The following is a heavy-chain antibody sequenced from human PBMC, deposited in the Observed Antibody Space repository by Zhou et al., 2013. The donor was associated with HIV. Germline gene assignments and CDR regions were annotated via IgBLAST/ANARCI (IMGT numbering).Heavy chain of an antibody. CDR3: ARDRLTSSCGGDCYRGYSWFDP. D-gene: IGHD2-21*01. V-gene: IGHV1-69*04. J-gene: IGHJ5*02. CDR1: GGTFSSYA. Sequence: QVQLVQSGAEVKKPGSSVKVSCKASGGTFSSYAISWVRQAPGQGLEWMGRIIPILGIANYAQKFQGRVTITADKSTSTAYMELSSLRSEDTAVYYCARDRLTSSCGGDCYRGYSWFDPWGQGTLVTVSS. CDR2: IIPILGIA.